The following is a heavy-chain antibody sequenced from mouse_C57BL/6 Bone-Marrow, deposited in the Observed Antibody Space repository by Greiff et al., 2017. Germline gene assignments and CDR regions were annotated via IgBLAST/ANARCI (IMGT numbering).Heavy chain of an antibody. Sequence: VQLKQSGPELVKPGASVKISCKASGYSFTGYYMHWVKQSHGNILDWIGYIYPYNGVSSYNQKFKGKATLTVDKSSSTAYMELRSLTSEDSAVYYCARWKGLRRDEYFDYWGQGTTLTVSS. CDR3: ARWKGLRRDEYFDY. CDR1: GYSFTGYY. J-gene: IGHJ2*01. CDR2: IYPYNGVS. D-gene: IGHD2-2*01. V-gene: IGHV1-31*01.